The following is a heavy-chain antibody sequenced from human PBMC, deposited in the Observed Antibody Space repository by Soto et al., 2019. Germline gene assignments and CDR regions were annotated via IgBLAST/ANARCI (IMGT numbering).Heavy chain of an antibody. J-gene: IGHJ1*01. Sequence: EVQLVESGGGLVQPGGSLQLSCAASDFTFGDSAVHWIRQASGNGLEWVGRIRGKSRNYATGYAASVKGRFTISRDDSRNTAYLQMNSLKTEDTAVYYCAYDLHYALGIWGQGTLATGSS. CDR3: AYDLHYALGI. V-gene: IGHV3-73*01. CDR2: IRGKSRNYAT. CDR1: DFTFGDSA. D-gene: IGHD3-16*01.